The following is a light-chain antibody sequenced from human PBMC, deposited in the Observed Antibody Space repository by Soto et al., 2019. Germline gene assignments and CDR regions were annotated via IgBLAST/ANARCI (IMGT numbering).Light chain of an antibody. CDR2: SNN. V-gene: IGLV1-44*01. CDR3: SAWDDSLNGRV. CDR1: SSNIGSNT. J-gene: IGLJ3*02. Sequence: QSVLTQPPSASGTPGQRVTISCSGSSSNIGSNTVSWYQQLPLSAPKLLIYSNNQRPSGVPDRFSGSKSATSASLAISGLQSGDEADYYCSAWDDSLNGRVFGGGTKLTVL.